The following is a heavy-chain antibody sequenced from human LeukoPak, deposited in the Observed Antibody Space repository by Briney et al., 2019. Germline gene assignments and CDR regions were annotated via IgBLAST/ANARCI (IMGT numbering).Heavy chain of an antibody. CDR3: GRGHWGLDY. J-gene: IGHJ4*02. CDR1: GFTFSSYS. D-gene: IGHD7-27*01. CDR2: ISGSSSYI. V-gene: IGHV3-21*01. Sequence: GGSLRLSCAASGFTFSSYSMNWVRQAPGKGLEWLSSISGSSSYIYYADSVKGRFTISRDNARISLYLQMNSLRAEDTAVYYCGRGHWGLDYWGQGTLVTVSS.